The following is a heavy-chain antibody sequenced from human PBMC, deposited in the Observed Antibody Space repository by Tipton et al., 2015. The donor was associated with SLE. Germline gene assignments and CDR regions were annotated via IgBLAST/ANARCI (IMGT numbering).Heavy chain of an antibody. CDR2: IYYSGST. CDR1: GGSVSSGSYY. Sequence: LRLSCTVSGGSVSSGSYYWSWIRQPPGKGLEWIGYIYYSGSTTYNPSLKSRVTISVDTSKNQFSLKLSSVTAEDTAVYYCARAENSGYENYYYGMDVWGQGTTVTVSS. J-gene: IGHJ6*02. CDR3: ARAENSGYENYYYGMDV. V-gene: IGHV4-61*01. D-gene: IGHD5-12*01.